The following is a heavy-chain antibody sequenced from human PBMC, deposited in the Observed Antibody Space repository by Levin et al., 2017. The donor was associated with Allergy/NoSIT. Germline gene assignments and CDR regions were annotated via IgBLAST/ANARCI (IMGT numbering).Heavy chain of an antibody. CDR2: INPNSGGT. CDR3: ARDTRNWNSEGHDY. Sequence: GESLKISCKASGYTFTGYYMHWVRQAPGQGLEWMGWINPNSGGTNYAQKFQGRVTMTRDTSISTAYMELSRLRSDDTAVYYCARDTRNWNSEGHDYWGQGTLVTVSS. D-gene: IGHD1-7*01. J-gene: IGHJ4*02. V-gene: IGHV1-2*02. CDR1: GYTFTGYY.